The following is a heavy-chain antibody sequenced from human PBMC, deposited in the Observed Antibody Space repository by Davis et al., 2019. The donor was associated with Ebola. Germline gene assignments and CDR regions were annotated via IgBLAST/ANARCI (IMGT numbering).Heavy chain of an antibody. CDR2: IYYNGNT. Sequence: SETLSLTCTVSGGSISNYYWSWIRQVPGRGLEWIGYIYYNGNTHYNPSLKSRVTLSVDTSNKQFSLRLTSVTAADTAVYSCARGPWGFDGANSGFDYWGQGTLVTVSS. V-gene: IGHV4-59*01. J-gene: IGHJ4*02. CDR1: GGSISNYY. CDR3: ARGPWGFDGANSGFDY. D-gene: IGHD4-23*01.